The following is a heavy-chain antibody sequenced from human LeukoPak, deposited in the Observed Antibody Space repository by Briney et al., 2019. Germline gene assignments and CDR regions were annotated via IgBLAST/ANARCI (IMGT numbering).Heavy chain of an antibody. V-gene: IGHV5-51*01. CDR3: TRTFRYFDWLVPYYFDY. Sequence: ESLKISCKGSGYSFQDYWIGWVRQMPGKGPELMGRIFPHDSDTKYSPSFQGQVTISADKSISTAYLQWSSLKASDTAMYYCTRTFRYFDWLVPYYFDYWGQGTLVTVSS. CDR2: IFPHDSDT. CDR1: GYSFQDYW. J-gene: IGHJ4*02. D-gene: IGHD3-9*01.